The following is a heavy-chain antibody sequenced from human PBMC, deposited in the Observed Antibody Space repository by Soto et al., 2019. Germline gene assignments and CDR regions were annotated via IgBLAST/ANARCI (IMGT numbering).Heavy chain of an antibody. CDR3: ARCITMIEGTWFDP. V-gene: IGHV4-34*01. CDR2: INRSGST. D-gene: IGHD3-22*01. J-gene: IGHJ5*02. Sequence: PSETLSLTCAVYGGSFSGYYWSWIRQPPGKGLEWIGEINRSGSTNYNPSVKSRVTISVDTSKKQFSLNLSSVTAADTAVYYCARCITMIEGTWFDPWGQGTLVTVSS. CDR1: GGSFSGYY.